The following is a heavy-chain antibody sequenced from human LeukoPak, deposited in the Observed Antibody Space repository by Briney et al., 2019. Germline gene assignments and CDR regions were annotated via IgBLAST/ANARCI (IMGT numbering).Heavy chain of an antibody. V-gene: IGHV1-2*02. J-gene: IGHJ6*02. CDR2: INPNSGGT. Sequence: GASVKVSCKASGYTFTDYYMHWVRQAPGQGLEWMGWINPNSGGTNYAQKFQGRVTMTRDTSISTAYMELSRLRSDDTAVYYCARDATPHYYGMDVWGQGTTVTVSS. CDR1: GYTFTDYY. CDR3: ARDATPHYYGMDV.